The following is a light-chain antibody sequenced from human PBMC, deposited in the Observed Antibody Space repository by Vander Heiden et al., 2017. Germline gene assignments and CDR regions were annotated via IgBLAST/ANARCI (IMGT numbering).Light chain of an antibody. J-gene: IGKJ1*01. V-gene: IGKV3-11*01. CDR1: ESVSSY. Sequence: ELVLTQSPATLSLSPGERATLSRRTSESVSSYLACYQQKPGQAPRLLIYDASNRATGIPARFSGSGSGTDFTLTISSLEPEDFAVYYCQQRSNWPWTFGQGTKVEIK. CDR3: QQRSNWPWT. CDR2: DAS.